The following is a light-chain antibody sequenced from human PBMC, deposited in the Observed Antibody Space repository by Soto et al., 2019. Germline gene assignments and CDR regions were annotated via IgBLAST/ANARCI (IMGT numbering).Light chain of an antibody. J-gene: IGLJ1*01. CDR1: SSDVGGYNY. V-gene: IGLV2-14*01. CDR3: SSYTSSHTYV. CDR2: DVI. Sequence: QSVLTQPASVSGSPGQSLTISRTGTSSDVGGYNYVAWYQQHPGKAPKLIIYDVINRPSGVSNRFSGSKSGNTASLTISGLQAEDEADYYCSSYTSSHTYVFGSGTKVTVL.